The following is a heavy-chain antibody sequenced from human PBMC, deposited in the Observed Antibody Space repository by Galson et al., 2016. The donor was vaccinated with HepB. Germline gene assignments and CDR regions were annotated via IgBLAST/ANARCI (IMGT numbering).Heavy chain of an antibody. CDR2: ISYNGGNK. V-gene: IGHV3-30-3*01. CDR1: GFSFSNYA. CDR3: ARGSRLKSDAHYFDY. Sequence: SLRLSCAASGFSFSNYAVHWVRQAPGTGLEWVAVISYNGGNKYYAASVKGRFTISRDNSKNTLYLQMNSLTTGDTAMYYCARGSRLKSDAHYFDYWGPGTLVTVSS. J-gene: IGHJ4*02. D-gene: IGHD3-10*01.